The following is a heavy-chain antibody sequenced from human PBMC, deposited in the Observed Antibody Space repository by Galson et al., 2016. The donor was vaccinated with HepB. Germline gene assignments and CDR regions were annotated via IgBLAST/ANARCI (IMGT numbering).Heavy chain of an antibody. J-gene: IGHJ6*02. CDR1: GFTFSTYW. CDR2: IKPDGSGK. Sequence: SLRLSCAASGFTFSTYWMSWVRQAPGKGLEWVANIKPDGSGKYYVDSVKGRFTVSRDNAKNSLYLQMNSLRAEDTAVYYCASWSYGMDVWDQGTTVTVSS. V-gene: IGHV3-7*03. CDR3: ASWSYGMDV.